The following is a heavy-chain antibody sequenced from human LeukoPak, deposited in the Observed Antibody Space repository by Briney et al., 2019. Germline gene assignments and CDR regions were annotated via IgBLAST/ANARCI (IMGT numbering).Heavy chain of an antibody. V-gene: IGHV4-34*01. J-gene: IGHJ5*02. Sequence: KPSETLSLTCAVYGGSFSGYYWSWIRQPPGKGLEWIGEINHSGSTNYNPSLKSRVTISVDTSKNQFSLKLSSVTAADTAVYYCSRGSGSSGSRTGHWFDPWGQGTLVTVSS. CDR1: GGSFSGYY. CDR3: SRGSGSSGSRTGHWFDP. CDR2: INHSGST. D-gene: IGHD3-22*01.